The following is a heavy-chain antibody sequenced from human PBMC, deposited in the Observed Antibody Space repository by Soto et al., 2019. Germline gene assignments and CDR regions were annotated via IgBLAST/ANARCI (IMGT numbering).Heavy chain of an antibody. CDR3: ARGKWRPARPGGWFDP. Sequence: QVQLQQWGAGLLKPSETLSLTCAVYGGSFSGYYWSWIRQPPGKGLEWIGEINHSGSTNYNPSLKSRVTISXXTXKXXFSLKLSSVTAADTAVYYCARGKWRPARPGGWFDPWGQGTLVTVSS. V-gene: IGHV4-34*01. CDR2: INHSGST. D-gene: IGHD5-12*01. CDR1: GGSFSGYY. J-gene: IGHJ5*02.